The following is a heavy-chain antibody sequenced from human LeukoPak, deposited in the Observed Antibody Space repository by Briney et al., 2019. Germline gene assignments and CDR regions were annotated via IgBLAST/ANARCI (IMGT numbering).Heavy chain of an antibody. CDR2: INHSGST. Sequence: PSETLSLTCTVSGGSISSSSYYWGWIRQPPGKGLEWIGEINHSGSTNYNPSLKSRVTISVDTSKNQFSLELSSVTAADTAVYYCARGDYGGNLNFDYWGQGTLVTVSS. CDR1: GGSISSSSYY. D-gene: IGHD4-23*01. J-gene: IGHJ4*02. V-gene: IGHV4-39*07. CDR3: ARGDYGGNLNFDY.